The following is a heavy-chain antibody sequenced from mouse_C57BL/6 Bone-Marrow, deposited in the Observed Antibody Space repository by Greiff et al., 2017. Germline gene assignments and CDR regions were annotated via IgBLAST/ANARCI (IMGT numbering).Heavy chain of an antibody. J-gene: IGHJ2*01. CDR3: ARREDYFDY. V-gene: IGHV5-6*01. Sequence: EVQLQESGGDLVKPGGSLKLSCAASGFTFSSYGMSWVRQTPDQRLEWVATISSGGSYTYYPDSVKGRFTISRDNAKNTLYLQMSSLKSEDTAMYYCARREDYFDYWGQGTTLTVSS. CDR1: GFTFSSYG. CDR2: ISSGGSYT.